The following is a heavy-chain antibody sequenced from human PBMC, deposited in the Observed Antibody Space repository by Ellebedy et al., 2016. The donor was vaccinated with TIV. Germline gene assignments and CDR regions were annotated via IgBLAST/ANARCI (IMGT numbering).Heavy chain of an antibody. D-gene: IGHD3-10*01. CDR1: GYTFTSYG. CDR3: ARVHEWFGEPTNNFDY. J-gene: IGHJ4*02. Sequence: AASVKVSCKASGYTFTSYGISWVRQAPGQGLEWMGWISAYNGNTNYAQKLQGRVTMTTDTSTSTAYMELRSLRSDDTSVYYCARVHEWFGEPTNNFDYWGQGTLVTVSS. CDR2: ISAYNGNT. V-gene: IGHV1-18*01.